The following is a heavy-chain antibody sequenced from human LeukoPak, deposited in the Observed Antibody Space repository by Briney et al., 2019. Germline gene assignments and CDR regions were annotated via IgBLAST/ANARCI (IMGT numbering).Heavy chain of an antibody. CDR3: ATRNYYDSRGYYYYYFDF. CDR2: ITISGDDT. Sequence: GGSLSLSCAPSGFTFSSHAMSWARPPPGRGLEWVSGITISGDDTSHADSVRGRFTISRDNSRNTLYLQINSLRAEDTAACYCATRNYYDSRGYYYYYFDFWGQGTLVTVSS. D-gene: IGHD3-22*01. J-gene: IGHJ4*02. CDR1: GFTFSSHA. V-gene: IGHV3-23*01.